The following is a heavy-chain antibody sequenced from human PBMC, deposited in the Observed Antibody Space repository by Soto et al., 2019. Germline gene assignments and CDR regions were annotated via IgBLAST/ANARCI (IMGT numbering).Heavy chain of an antibody. CDR1: GGSISTYY. J-gene: IGHJ5*02. D-gene: IGHD2-2*01. V-gene: IGHV4-59*01. Sequence: SETLSLTCIVSGGSISTYYWSWIRQPPGKGLEWIGYIYYTGTTNYNPSLKSRVTISVDTSKNKFSLKLNSVTAADTAVYYCARGYSPRYSTSWNWFDPWGQGTLVTVS. CDR3: ARGYSPRYSTSWNWFDP. CDR2: IYYTGTT.